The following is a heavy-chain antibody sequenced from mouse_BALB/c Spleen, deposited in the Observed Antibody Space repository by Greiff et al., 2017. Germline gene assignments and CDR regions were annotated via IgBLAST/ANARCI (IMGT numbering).Heavy chain of an antibody. CDR1: GYTFTSYW. V-gene: IGHV1-7*01. Sequence: VQLQQSGAELAKPGASVKMSCKASGYTFTSYWMHWVKQRPGQGLEWIGYINPSTGYTEYNQKFKDKATLTADKSSSTAYMQLSSLTSEDSAVYYCATYYGSSKVYWYFDVWGAGTTVTVSS. D-gene: IGHD1-1*01. J-gene: IGHJ1*01. CDR2: INPSTGYT. CDR3: ATYYGSSKVYWYFDV.